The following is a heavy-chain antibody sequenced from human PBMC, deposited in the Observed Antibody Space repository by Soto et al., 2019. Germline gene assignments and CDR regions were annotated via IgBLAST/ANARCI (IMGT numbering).Heavy chain of an antibody. J-gene: IGHJ4*02. D-gene: IGHD2-21*02. Sequence: QLVESEGGLVQPGGSLRLSCETSGFTFTASDMSWVRQAPGKGLEWVSSITTTGDTTHYADSVRGRFTISRDNARNTVYLQMNSLRVDDTAVFYCAKGGGGDHGYWGQGTLVAVSS. CDR1: GFTFTASD. V-gene: IGHV3-23*04. CDR2: ITTTGDTT. CDR3: AKGGGGDHGY.